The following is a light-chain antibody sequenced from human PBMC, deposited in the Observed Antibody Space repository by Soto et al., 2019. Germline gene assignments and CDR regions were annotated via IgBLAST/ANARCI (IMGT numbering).Light chain of an antibody. CDR3: QQYGSSPLVT. CDR2: GAS. V-gene: IGKV3-20*01. J-gene: IGKJ5*01. CDR1: QSVGSSY. Sequence: VVLTQSPGTLSLSPGERATLSCRASQSVGSSYLAWYQQKPGQAPRLLIYGASSRATGIPDRFSGSGSGTDFTLTISRLEPEDFAVYYCQQYGSSPLVTFGQGTRLEIK.